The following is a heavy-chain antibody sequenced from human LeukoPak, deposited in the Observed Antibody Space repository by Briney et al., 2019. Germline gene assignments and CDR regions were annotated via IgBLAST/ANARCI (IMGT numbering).Heavy chain of an antibody. D-gene: IGHD6-19*01. CDR3: AKDPWRPIAVAGTLPDY. Sequence: GGSLRLSCAASGFTFSTYGMQWVRQAPGKGLEGVAFIRYDGSNKYYTHSVKGRFTISRDNSKNTLYLQMNSLRAEDTAVYYCAKDPWRPIAVAGTLPDYWGQGTLVTVSS. J-gene: IGHJ4*02. CDR2: IRYDGSNK. V-gene: IGHV3-30*02. CDR1: GFTFSTYG.